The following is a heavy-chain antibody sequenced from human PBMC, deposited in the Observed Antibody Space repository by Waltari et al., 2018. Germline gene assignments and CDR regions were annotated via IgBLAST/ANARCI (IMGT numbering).Heavy chain of an antibody. D-gene: IGHD6-13*01. J-gene: IGHJ4*02. Sequence: QVQLQESGPGLVKPSETLSLTCAVSGYSISSGYYWGWIRQPPGKGLEWIGSIYHSGSTYYNPSLKSRVTISVDTSKNQFSLKLSSVTAADTAVYYCARGWAAGIHYWGQGTLVTVSS. CDR2: IYHSGST. V-gene: IGHV4-38-2*01. CDR3: ARGWAAGIHY. CDR1: GYSISSGYY.